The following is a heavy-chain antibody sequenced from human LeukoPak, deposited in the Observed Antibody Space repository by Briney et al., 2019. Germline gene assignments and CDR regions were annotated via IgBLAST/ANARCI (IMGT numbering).Heavy chain of an antibody. CDR3: ARDQTTYYYDSSGYINWFDP. Sequence: SETLSLTCTVSGYSISSGYYWGWIRQPPGKGLEWIGSIYTSGSTNYNPSLKSRVTISVDTSKNQFSLKLSSVTAADTAVYYCARDQTTYYYDSSGYINWFDPWGQGTLVTVSS. J-gene: IGHJ5*02. CDR1: GYSISSGYY. V-gene: IGHV4-38-2*02. D-gene: IGHD3-22*01. CDR2: IYTSGST.